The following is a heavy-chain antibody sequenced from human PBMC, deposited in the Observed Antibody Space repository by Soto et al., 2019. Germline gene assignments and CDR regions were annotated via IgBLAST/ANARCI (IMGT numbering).Heavy chain of an antibody. CDR2: INYSGNT. V-gene: IGHV4-39*01. J-gene: IGHJ4*02. Sequence: QLQLQESGPGLVKPSETLSLTCTVSGGSISSSSYFWGWIRQPPGKGLEWIGSINYSGNTYYNPSLKSRVSVSVDTSKNQFSLKLRSVTAADTAVYYCARPTSTSGKLDYWGQGTLVTVSS. D-gene: IGHD6-19*01. CDR1: GGSISSSSYF. CDR3: ARPTSTSGKLDY.